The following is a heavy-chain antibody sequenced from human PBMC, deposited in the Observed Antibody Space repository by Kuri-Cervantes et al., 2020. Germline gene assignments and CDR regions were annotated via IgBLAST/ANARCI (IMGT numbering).Heavy chain of an antibody. CDR3: ARDTHIELEWLFFSTSGNYYYYGMDV. Sequence: ASVKVSCKASGYTFTSYDINWVRQATGQGLEWMGWMNPNSGNTGYAQKFQGRVTMTRNTSISTAYMELSSLRSDDTAVYYCARDTHIELEWLFFSTSGNYYYYGMDVWGQGTTVTVSS. CDR2: MNPNSGNT. D-gene: IGHD3-3*01. CDR1: GYTFTSYD. J-gene: IGHJ6*02. V-gene: IGHV1-8*01.